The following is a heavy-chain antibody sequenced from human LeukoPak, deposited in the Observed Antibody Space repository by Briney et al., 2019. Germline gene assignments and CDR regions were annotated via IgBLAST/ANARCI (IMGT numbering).Heavy chain of an antibody. J-gene: IGHJ3*02. CDR2: IFPGDSDT. D-gene: IGHD3-16*01. CDR3: ATYFAGAETFDI. CDR1: GNSITTYW. V-gene: IGHV5-51*01. Sequence: GESLKISCKASGNSITTYWIGWVRQKPGKGLEWMGLIFPGDSDTKYSPSFQGQVTISADKSISTAYLQWSGLKASDTAMYYCATYFAGAETFDIWGQGTMVTVSS.